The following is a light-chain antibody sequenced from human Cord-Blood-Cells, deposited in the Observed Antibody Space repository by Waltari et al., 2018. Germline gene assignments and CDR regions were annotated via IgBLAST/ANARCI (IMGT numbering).Light chain of an antibody. CDR2: GNS. CDR1: SSNIGAGYD. Sequence: QSVLTQPPSVSGAPGPWVTISCPGSSSNIGAGYDVRLYQQHPGTAPKLLIYGNSNRPSGVPDRFSGSKSGTSASLAITGLQAEDEADYYCQSYDSSLSGVVFGGGTKLTVL. J-gene: IGLJ2*01. CDR3: QSYDSSLSGVV. V-gene: IGLV1-40*01.